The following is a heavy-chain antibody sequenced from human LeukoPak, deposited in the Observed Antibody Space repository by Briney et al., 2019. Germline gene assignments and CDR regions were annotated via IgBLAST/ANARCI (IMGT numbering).Heavy chain of an antibody. J-gene: IGHJ3*02. CDR2: IYPGDSDT. Sequence: PGESLKISCKGSGYSFTSYWIGWVRQMPGKGLEWMGIIYPGDSDTRYSPSFQGQVTISADKSISTAYLQWSSLKASDTATYYCARLGGGDYYGSGSYYRTGENAFDIWGQGTMVTVSS. D-gene: IGHD3-10*01. CDR1: GYSFTSYW. V-gene: IGHV5-51*01. CDR3: ARLGGGDYYGSGSYYRTGENAFDI.